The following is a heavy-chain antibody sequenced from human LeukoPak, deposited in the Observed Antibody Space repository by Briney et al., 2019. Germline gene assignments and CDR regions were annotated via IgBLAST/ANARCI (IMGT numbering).Heavy chain of an antibody. CDR1: GGSISSGGYY. V-gene: IGHV4-31*03. D-gene: IGHD5-12*01. Sequence: SQTLSLTCIVSGGSISSGGYYWSWIRQHPGKGLEWIGYIYYSGSTNYNPSLKSRVTISVDTSKNQFSLRLSSVTAADTAVYYCASTDIVATSATDYWGQGTLVTVSS. CDR3: ASTDIVATSATDY. CDR2: IYYSGST. J-gene: IGHJ4*02.